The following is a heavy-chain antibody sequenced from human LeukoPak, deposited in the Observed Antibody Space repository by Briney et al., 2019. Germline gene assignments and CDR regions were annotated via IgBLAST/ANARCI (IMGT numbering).Heavy chain of an antibody. CDR3: AREEAQDPYYYGMDV. CDR2: ISSSGSTI. V-gene: IGHV3-48*03. CDR1: GFTFSSYE. J-gene: IGHJ6*02. Sequence: GGSLRLSCAASGFTFSSYEMTWVRQAPGKGLEWVSYISSSGSTIYYADSVKGRFTISRDNAKNSLYLQMNSLRAEDTAVYYCAREEAQDPYYYGMDVWGQGTTVTVSS.